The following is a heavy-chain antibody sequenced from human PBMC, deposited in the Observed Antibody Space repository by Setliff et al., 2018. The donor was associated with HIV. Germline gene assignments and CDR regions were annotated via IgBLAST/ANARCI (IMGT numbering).Heavy chain of an antibody. CDR2: IYSSGST. CDR1: GGSISGHY. D-gene: IGHD2-8*01. Sequence: SETLSLTCTVSGGSISGHYWSWIRQPPGRGLEWIGYIYSSGSTNFNPPLQSRVTISVDTSKNQLSLKLSSVTAADTAVYYCARYYCPTGECYGFDIWGQGTRVTVSS. J-gene: IGHJ3*02. V-gene: IGHV4-4*09. CDR3: ARYYCPTGECYGFDI.